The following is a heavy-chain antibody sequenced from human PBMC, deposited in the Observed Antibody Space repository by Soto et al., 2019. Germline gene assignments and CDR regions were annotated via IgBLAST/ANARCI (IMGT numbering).Heavy chain of an antibody. CDR1: GFTFSSYA. V-gene: IGHV3-30-3*01. CDR3: ARSDIVATAAFDY. Sequence: HPGGSLRLSCAASGFTFSSYAMHWVRQAPGKGLEWVAVISYDGSNKYYADSVKGRFTISRDNSKNTLYLQMNSLRAEDTAVYYCARSDIVATAAFDYWGQGTLVTVSS. D-gene: IGHD5-12*01. CDR2: ISYDGSNK. J-gene: IGHJ4*02.